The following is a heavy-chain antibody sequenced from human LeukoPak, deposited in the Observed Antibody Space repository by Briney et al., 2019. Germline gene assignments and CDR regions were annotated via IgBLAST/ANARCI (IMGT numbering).Heavy chain of an antibody. J-gene: IGHJ4*02. Sequence: GGSLRLSCAASGFTVSSNYMSWVRQAPGKGLEWVSVIYSGGSTYYADSVKARFTISRDNSKNTLYLQMNSLRAEDTAVYYCARAVGYCSSTSCRPNYFDYWGQGTLVTVSS. D-gene: IGHD2-2*01. CDR3: ARAVGYCSSTSCRPNYFDY. CDR2: IYSGGST. V-gene: IGHV3-53*01. CDR1: GFTVSSNY.